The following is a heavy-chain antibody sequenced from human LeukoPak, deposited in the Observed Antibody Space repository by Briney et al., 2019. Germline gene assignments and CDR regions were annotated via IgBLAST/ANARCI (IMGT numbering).Heavy chain of an antibody. D-gene: IGHD3-10*01. J-gene: IGHJ4*02. CDR2: INIRGNT. CDR1: GGSISNYY. V-gene: IGHV4-4*07. Sequence: PSETLSLTCIVSGGSISNYYWSWIRQPAGKGLQWIGRINIRGNTNYNPSPKSRVTMSVDTSKNQFSLKLHSLTAADTAVYYCAREFGDFDYWGQGTLVTVSS. CDR3: AREFGDFDY.